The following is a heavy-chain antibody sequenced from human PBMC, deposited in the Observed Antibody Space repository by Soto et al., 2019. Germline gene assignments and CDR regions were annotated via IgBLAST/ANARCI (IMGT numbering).Heavy chain of an antibody. CDR1: GFTFSSYS. Sequence: GGSLRLSCAASGFTFSSYSMNWVRQAPGKGLEWVSSISSSSSYIYYADSVKGRFTISRDNAKNSLYLQMNSLRAEDTAVYYCARVGIAARPLGYYYYGMDVWGQGTTVTVSS. CDR2: ISSSSSYI. J-gene: IGHJ6*02. CDR3: ARVGIAARPLGYYYYGMDV. D-gene: IGHD6-6*01. V-gene: IGHV3-21*01.